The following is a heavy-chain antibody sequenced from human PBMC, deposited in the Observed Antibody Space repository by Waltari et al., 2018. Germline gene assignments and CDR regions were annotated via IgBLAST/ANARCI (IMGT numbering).Heavy chain of an antibody. CDR1: GFTFGDSY. V-gene: IGHV3-49*03. CDR3: TCLNRGFY. Sequence: EVQLVESGGNLVQPGRSLRLSCTASGFTFGDSYISWFRQAPGKGGEWVGVTRRKAYGGTADYAASVKGRFTISRDDSKSIAYLQMNSLKTEDTAVYYCTCLNRGFYWGQGTLVTVSS. CDR2: TRRKAYGGTA. D-gene: IGHD7-27*01. J-gene: IGHJ4*02.